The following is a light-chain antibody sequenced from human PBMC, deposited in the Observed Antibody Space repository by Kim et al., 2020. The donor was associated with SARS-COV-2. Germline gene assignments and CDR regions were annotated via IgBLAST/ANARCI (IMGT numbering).Light chain of an antibody. Sequence: ALGQTVRITCQGASLRSYSANWYQQKPGQAPLLVIYGKNNRPSGIPDRFSGTSSGNTASLTIPGAQAEDEADYYCNSRKSSGNPYVFGSGTKVTVL. CDR3: NSRKSSGNPYV. V-gene: IGLV3-19*01. CDR2: GKN. CDR1: SLRSYS. J-gene: IGLJ1*01.